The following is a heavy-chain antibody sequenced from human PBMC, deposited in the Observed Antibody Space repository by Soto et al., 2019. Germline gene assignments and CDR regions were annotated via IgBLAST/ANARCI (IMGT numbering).Heavy chain of an antibody. V-gene: IGHV4-34*01. J-gene: IGHJ4*02. CDR1: VGSFSGYY. CDR2: IKHSGST. D-gene: IGHD3-22*01. Sequence: SETLSLPCAVDVGSFSGYYWRWIRQPPGKGLEWIGEIKHSGSTNYNPSLKSRVTISVDTSKNQFSLKLSSVTAADTAVYYCARGLPSDYYYDSSGYYSGFDYWGQGTLVTVSS. CDR3: ARGLPSDYYYDSSGYYSGFDY.